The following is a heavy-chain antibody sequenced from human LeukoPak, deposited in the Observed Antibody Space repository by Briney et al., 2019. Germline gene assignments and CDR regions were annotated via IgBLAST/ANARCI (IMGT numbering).Heavy chain of an antibody. CDR2: IRSKAYGGTT. D-gene: IGHD2-2*01. J-gene: IGHJ6*02. CDR3: TRSYCSSTSCYERMDV. CDR1: GFTFGDYA. V-gene: IGHV3-49*03. Sequence: GGSLRLSCTASGFTFGDYAMSWFRQAPGKGLERVGFIRSKAYGGTTEYAASVKGRFTISRDDSKSIAYLQMNSLKTEDTAVYYCTRSYCSSTSCYERMDVWGQGTTVTVSS.